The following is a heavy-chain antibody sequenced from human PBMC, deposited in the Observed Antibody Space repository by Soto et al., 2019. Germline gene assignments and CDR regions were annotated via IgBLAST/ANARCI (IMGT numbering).Heavy chain of an antibody. V-gene: IGHV4-4*02. Sequence: PSETLSLTCAVSGGSISSSNWWSWVRQPPGKGLEWIGEIYHSGSTNYNPSLKSRVTISVDRSKNQFSLKLTSVTAADTAVYYCARVLAYCGGDCYSPPRLFYYYGMDVWGQGTTVTVSS. CDR2: IYHSGST. CDR1: GGSISSSNW. J-gene: IGHJ6*02. CDR3: ARVLAYCGGDCYSPPRLFYYYGMDV. D-gene: IGHD2-21*02.